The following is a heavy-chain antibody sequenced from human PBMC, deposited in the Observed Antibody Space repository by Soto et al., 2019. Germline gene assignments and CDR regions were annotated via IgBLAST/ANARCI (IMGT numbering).Heavy chain of an antibody. J-gene: IGHJ4*02. CDR1: GGSISSGDYY. Sequence: SETLSLTCTVSGGSISSGDYYWSWIRQPPGKGLEWIGYIYYSGSTYYNPSLKSRVTISVDTSKNQFSLKLSSVTAADTAVYYCAREDGPRGFDYWGQGTLVTVSS. V-gene: IGHV4-30-4*01. CDR2: IYYSGST. CDR3: AREDGPRGFDY.